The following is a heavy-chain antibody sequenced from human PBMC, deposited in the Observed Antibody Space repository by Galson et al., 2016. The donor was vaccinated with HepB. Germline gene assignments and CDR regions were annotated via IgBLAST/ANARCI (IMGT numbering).Heavy chain of an antibody. J-gene: IGHJ6*02. Sequence: SLRLSCAASGFALKDYIVNWVRQAPGKGLEWVSSMSTNYNYTNYGDSVKGRFTISGDNTKNSLYLQMNSLRVEDTAIYYCVRDGQYCNGGSCYPGPDYYGMDVWGQGTTVTVSS. V-gene: IGHV3-21*01. CDR2: MSTNYNYT. D-gene: IGHD2-15*01. CDR1: GFALKDYI. CDR3: VRDGQYCNGGSCYPGPDYYGMDV.